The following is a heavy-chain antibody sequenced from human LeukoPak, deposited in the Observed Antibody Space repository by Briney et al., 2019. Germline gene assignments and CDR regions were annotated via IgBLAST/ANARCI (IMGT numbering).Heavy chain of an antibody. CDR1: GGSVSSSRYY. D-gene: IGHD3-10*02. J-gene: IGHJ4*02. V-gene: IGHV4-39*07. CDR3: ARDDVPYRGTYTPFDV. Sequence: PSETLSLTCPVSGGSVSSSRYYWGWIRQPPGKGLEWIGRIYISGTTKHNPSLKSRVTMSVDTSKNQFSLRLTSVTAADTAVYFCARDDVPYRGTYTPFDVWGQGTLVTVSS. CDR2: IYISGTT.